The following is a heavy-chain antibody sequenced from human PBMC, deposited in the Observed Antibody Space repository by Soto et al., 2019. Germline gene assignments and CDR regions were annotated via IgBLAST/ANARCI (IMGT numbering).Heavy chain of an antibody. D-gene: IGHD4-17*01. V-gene: IGHV4-34*01. CDR3: ARAAGLRRWFDP. CDR2: INHSGST. Sequence: QVQLQQWGAGLLKPSETLSLTCAVYGGSFSGYYWSWIRQPPGKGLEWIGEINHSGSTNYNPSLKSRVTISVDTSKNQSSLKLSSVTAADTAVYYCARAAGLRRWFDPWGQGTLVTVSS. J-gene: IGHJ5*02. CDR1: GGSFSGYY.